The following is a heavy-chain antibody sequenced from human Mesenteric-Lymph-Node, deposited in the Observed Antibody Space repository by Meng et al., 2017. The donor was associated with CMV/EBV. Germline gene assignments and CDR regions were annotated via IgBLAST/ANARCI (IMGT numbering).Heavy chain of an antibody. CDR3: ARECSSASCYLAFDI. Sequence: GGSLRLSCAAPGFPFSTYSMNWVRQAPGKGLEWVSSIRTGSGHMYYADSLKGRFTISRDNAKNSLYLQMDSLRADDTAVYYCARECSSASCYLAFDIWGQGTMVTVSS. V-gene: IGHV3-21*01. CDR2: IRTGSGHM. D-gene: IGHD2-2*01. J-gene: IGHJ3*02. CDR1: GFPFSTYS.